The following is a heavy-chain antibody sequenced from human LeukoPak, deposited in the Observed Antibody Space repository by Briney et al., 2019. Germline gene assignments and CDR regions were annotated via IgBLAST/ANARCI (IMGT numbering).Heavy chain of an antibody. D-gene: IGHD4/OR15-4a*01. J-gene: IGHJ5*02. CDR1: GYTFTGYY. CDR2: INPNSGNT. CDR3: ARTMANLFDP. V-gene: IGHV1-2*02. Sequence: ASVNVSCKASGYTFTGYYMHWVRQPPGQGLEWMGWINPNSGNTKYAQKFQGSVTMTSDTSISTAYMELSRLRSDDTAVYYCARTMANLFDPWGQGTLVTVSS.